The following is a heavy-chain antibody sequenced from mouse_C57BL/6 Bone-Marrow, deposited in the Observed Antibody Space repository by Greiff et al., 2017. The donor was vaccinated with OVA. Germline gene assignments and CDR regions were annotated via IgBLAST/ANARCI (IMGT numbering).Heavy chain of an antibody. CDR3: AITIYDGFDAGAMDY. V-gene: IGHV1-72*01. D-gene: IGHD2-2*01. J-gene: IGHJ4*01. Sequence: VQLQQPGAELAKPGASVKLSCKASGYTFTSYWMHWVKQRPGQGLEWIGRIDPNSGGTKYNEKFKSKATLTVVKPSSTASMQLSSLTSEDSAVEDYAITIYDGFDAGAMDYWGQGTSVTVSS. CDR1: GYTFTSYW. CDR2: IDPNSGGT.